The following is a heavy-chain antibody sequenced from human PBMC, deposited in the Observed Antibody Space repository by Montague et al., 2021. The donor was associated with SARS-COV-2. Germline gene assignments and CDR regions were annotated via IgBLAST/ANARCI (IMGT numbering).Heavy chain of an antibody. CDR2: IHNTGNT. CDR3: ARAWRPLIHEGFGWFDP. D-gene: IGHD3-3*01. CDR1: GGSISSSS. V-gene: IGHV4-59*01. Sequence: SETLSLTCTVSGGSISSSSWGWIRQPPGKGLEWIAYIHNTGNTKYNPSLSGRVTISIDTSKNQFSLKMSSVTAADTAVYYCARAWRPLIHEGFGWFDPWGQGTLVTVSS. J-gene: IGHJ5*02.